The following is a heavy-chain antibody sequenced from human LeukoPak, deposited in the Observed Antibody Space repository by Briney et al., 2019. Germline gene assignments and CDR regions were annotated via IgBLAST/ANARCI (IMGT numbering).Heavy chain of an antibody. J-gene: IGHJ4*02. D-gene: IGHD7-27*01. CDR2: IYHSGST. Sequence: SETLSLTCTVSGYSISSGYYWGWIRQPPGKGLEWIGSIYHSGSTYYNPSLKSRVTISVDTSKNQFSLKLSSVTAADTAVYYCARGGLTGFPFDYWGQGTLVTVSS. CDR3: ARGGLTGFPFDY. CDR1: GYSISSGYY. V-gene: IGHV4-38-2*02.